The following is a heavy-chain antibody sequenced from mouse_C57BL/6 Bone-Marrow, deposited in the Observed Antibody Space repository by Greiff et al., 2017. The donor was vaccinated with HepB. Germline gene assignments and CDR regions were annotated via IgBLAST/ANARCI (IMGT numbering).Heavy chain of an antibody. CDR2: IYPGDGDT. Sequence: QVQLKQSGPELVKPGASVKISCKASGYAFSSSWMNWVKQRPGKGLEWIGRIYPGDGDTNYNGKFKGKATLTADKSSSTAYMQLSSLTSEDSAVYFCARSGYYGSDVDYWGQGTSVTVSS. V-gene: IGHV1-82*01. CDR1: GYAFSSSW. D-gene: IGHD1-1*01. CDR3: ARSGYYGSDVDY. J-gene: IGHJ4*01.